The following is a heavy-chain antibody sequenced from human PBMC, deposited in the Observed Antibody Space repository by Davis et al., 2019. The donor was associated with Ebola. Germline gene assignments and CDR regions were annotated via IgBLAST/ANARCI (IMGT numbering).Heavy chain of an antibody. V-gene: IGHV1-69*06. D-gene: IGHD2-15*01. CDR3: ARGPVVVAATRPGYFQH. J-gene: IGHJ1*01. Sequence: AASVKVSCKASGGTFSSHAISWVRQAPAQGLAWMGGIIPIFGTANYAQKFQGRVTITADKSTSTAYMELSSLRSEDTAVYYCARGPVVVAATRPGYFQHWGQGTLVTVSS. CDR1: GGTFSSHA. CDR2: IIPIFGTA.